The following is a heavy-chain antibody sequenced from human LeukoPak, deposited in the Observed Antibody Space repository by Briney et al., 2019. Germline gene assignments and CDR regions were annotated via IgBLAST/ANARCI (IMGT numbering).Heavy chain of an antibody. D-gene: IGHD3-10*01. V-gene: IGHV1-69*05. CDR1: GDTFSSFA. J-gene: IGHJ4*02. Sequence: SVKVSCKASGDTFSSFAFSWVRQAPGQGLEWMGRIVATFGTAKYAQKFQGRVTITTDESTSTAHMELSSLRSEDTAVYYCASHYGSYFDFWGQGTLVTVSS. CDR3: ASHYGSYFDF. CDR2: IVATFGTA.